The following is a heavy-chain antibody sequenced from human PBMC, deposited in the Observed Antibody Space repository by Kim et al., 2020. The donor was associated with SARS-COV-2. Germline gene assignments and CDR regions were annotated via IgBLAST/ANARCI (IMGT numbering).Heavy chain of an antibody. V-gene: IGHV3-9*01. CDR2: ISWNSGSI. J-gene: IGHJ4*02. D-gene: IGHD3-22*01. CDR1: GFTFDDYA. Sequence: GGSLRLSCAASGFTFDDYAMHWVRQAPGKGLEWVSGISWNSGSIGYADSVKGRFTISRDNAKNSLYLQMNSLRAEDTALYYCAKENPLNGYYYDSSGYFDYWGQGTLVTVSS. CDR3: AKENPLNGYYYDSSGYFDY.